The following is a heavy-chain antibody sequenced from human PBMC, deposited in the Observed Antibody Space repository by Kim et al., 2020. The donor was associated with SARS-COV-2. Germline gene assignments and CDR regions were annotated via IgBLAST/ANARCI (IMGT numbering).Heavy chain of an antibody. V-gene: IGHV3-23*01. J-gene: IGHJ4*02. CDR2: ISGSGGST. CDR3: AKIGLWFGELWGGFDY. CDR1: GFTFSSYA. Sequence: GGSLRLSCAASGFTFSSYAMSWVRQAPGKGLEWVSAISGSGGSTYYADSVKGRFTISRDNSKNTLYLQMNSLRAEDTAVYYCAKIGLWFGELWGGFDYWGQGTLVTVSS. D-gene: IGHD3-10*01.